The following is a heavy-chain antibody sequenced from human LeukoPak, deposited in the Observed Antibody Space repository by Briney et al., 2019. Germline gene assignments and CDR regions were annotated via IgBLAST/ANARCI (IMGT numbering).Heavy chain of an antibody. J-gene: IGHJ1*01. CDR2: IYYSGSP. V-gene: IGHV4-59*01. D-gene: IGHD2-21*02. CDR1: GGSISSYY. Sequence: SETLSLTCTVSGGSISSYYWSWIRQPPGKGLEWIGYIYYSGSPSYNPSLKSRVTISVDTSKNQFSLKLRSVTAADTAVYYCASEVVTSIEYFQHWGQGTLVTVSS. CDR3: ASEVVTSIEYFQH.